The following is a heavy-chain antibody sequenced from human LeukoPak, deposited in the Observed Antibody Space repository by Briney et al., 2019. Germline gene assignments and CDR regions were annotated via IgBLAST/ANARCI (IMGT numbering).Heavy chain of an antibody. J-gene: IGHJ4*02. D-gene: IGHD2-2*01. Sequence: SETLSLTCTVSGGSINSGNYYGSWIRQPAGKGLEWIGRIYTSGSTNYNPSLKSRVTMSVDTSKNQFSLKLSSVTAADTAVYYCARQYCSSTSCYDDYWGQGTLVTVSS. V-gene: IGHV4-61*02. CDR1: GGSINSGNYY. CDR2: IYTSGST. CDR3: ARQYCSSTSCYDDY.